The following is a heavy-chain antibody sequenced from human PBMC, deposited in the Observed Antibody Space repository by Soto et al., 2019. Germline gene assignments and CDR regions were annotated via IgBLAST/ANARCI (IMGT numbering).Heavy chain of an antibody. V-gene: IGHV1-24*01. Sequence: ASVKVSCKVSGYTLTELSMHWVRQAPGKGLEWMGGFDPEDGETIYAQKFQGRVTMTEDTSTDTAYMELSSLRSEDTVVYYCATVGKSLNYYGSGSYDYWGQGTLVTVSS. CDR2: FDPEDGET. CDR3: ATVGKSLNYYGSGSYDY. J-gene: IGHJ4*02. D-gene: IGHD3-10*01. CDR1: GYTLTELS.